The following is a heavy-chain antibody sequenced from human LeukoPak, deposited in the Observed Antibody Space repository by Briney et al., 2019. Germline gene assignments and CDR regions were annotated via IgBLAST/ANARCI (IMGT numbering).Heavy chain of an antibody. D-gene: IGHD6-6*01. CDR3: ARLAARQILGYYGMDV. CDR1: GFTFSNYW. Sequence: PGGSLRLSCEASGFTFSNYWMHWVSQVPGKGLVWVSRIRSDGGDTTYADFVQGRFTISRDNVKNMLYLQMNSLRAEDTAVYYCARLAARQILGYYGMDVWGQGTTVTVSS. CDR2: IRSDGGDT. V-gene: IGHV3-74*01. J-gene: IGHJ6*02.